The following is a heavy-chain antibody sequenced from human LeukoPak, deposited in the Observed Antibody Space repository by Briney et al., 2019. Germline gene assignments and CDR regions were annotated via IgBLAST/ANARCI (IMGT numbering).Heavy chain of an antibody. CDR2: INHSGST. CDR1: GGSFSGYY. J-gene: IGHJ4*02. V-gene: IGHV4-34*01. CDR3: ARGGAARPKHFYC. Sequence: PSETLSLTCAVYGGSFSGYYWSWIRQPPGKGLEWIGEINHSGSTNYNPSLKSRVTISVDTSKNQFSRKLSSVTAAYTAVYYCARGGAARPKHFYCWGQGTLVTVSS. D-gene: IGHD6-6*01.